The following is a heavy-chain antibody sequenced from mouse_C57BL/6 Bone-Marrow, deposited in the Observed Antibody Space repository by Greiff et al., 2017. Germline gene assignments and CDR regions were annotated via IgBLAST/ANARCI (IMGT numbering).Heavy chain of an antibody. D-gene: IGHD2-4*01. CDR2: IDPSDSYT. J-gene: IGHJ2*01. Sequence: QVQLKQPGAELVMPGASVKLSCKASGYTFTSYWMHWVKQRPGQGLEWIGEIDPSDSYTNYNQKFKGKSTLTVDKSSSTAYTQLSSLTSEDSAVYYCAREGLYDYPDYWGQGTTLTVSS. V-gene: IGHV1-69*01. CDR3: AREGLYDYPDY. CDR1: GYTFTSYW.